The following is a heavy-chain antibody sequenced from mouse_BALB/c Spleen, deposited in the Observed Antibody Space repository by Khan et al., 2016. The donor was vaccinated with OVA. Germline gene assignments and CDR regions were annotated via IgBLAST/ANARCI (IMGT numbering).Heavy chain of an antibody. D-gene: IGHD1-1*01. V-gene: IGHV1S136*01. CDR3: LRSLYYYGSAYEGFAY. CDR1: GYTFTSYV. CDR2: ISPNSDGS. J-gene: IGHJ3*01. Sequence: DVKLQESGPELVKPGASVKMSCKASGYTFTSYVMHWVKQKPGQGLEWIGYISPNSDGSKYNEKFRGKATLTSDKSSSTAYMELSSLTSEDYEVYYCLRSLYYYGSAYEGFAYWGQGTLVTVAA.